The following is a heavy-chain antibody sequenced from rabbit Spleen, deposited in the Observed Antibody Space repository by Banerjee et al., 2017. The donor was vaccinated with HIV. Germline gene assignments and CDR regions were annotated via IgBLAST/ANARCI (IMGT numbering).Heavy chain of an antibody. CDR2: IDSGSSGFT. Sequence: QSLEESGGDLVRPGGSLTLTCKASGFDLSSYYYMCWVRQAPGKGLEWIVCIDSGSSGFTYFASWAKGRFTISKTSSTTVTLQMTSLTAADTATYFCARDTASSFSSYGMDLWGQGTLVTVS. CDR1: GFDLSSYYY. CDR3: ARDTASSFSSYGMDL. D-gene: IGHD8-1*01. V-gene: IGHV1S40*01. J-gene: IGHJ6*01.